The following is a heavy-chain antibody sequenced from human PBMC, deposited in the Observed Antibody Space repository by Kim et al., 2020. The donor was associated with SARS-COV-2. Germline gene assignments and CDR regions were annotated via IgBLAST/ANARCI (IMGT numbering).Heavy chain of an antibody. J-gene: IGHJ3*02. Sequence: SETLSLTCTVSGGSISSSSYYWGWIRQPPGKGLEWIGSIYYSGSTYYNPSLKSRVTISVDTSKNQFSLKLSSVTAADTAVYYCARHKGNTIFGVVIIDAFYIWGQGTMVTVSS. CDR3: ARHKGNTIFGVVIIDAFYI. CDR1: GGSISSSSYY. V-gene: IGHV4-39*01. D-gene: IGHD3-3*01. CDR2: IYYSGST.